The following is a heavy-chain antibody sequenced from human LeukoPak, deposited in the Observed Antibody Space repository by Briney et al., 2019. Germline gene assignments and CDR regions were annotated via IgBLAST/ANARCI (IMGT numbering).Heavy chain of an antibody. Sequence: GGSLRLSCAASGFTFSSYEMNWVRQAPGKGLEWVSYISTSGSTRYYADSVRGRFTISRDNAKNSLYLQMNSLRAEDTAVYYCAREYCSSTTCYPDYWGQGTLVTVSS. CDR2: ISTSGSTR. J-gene: IGHJ4*02. V-gene: IGHV3-48*03. CDR3: AREYCSSTTCYPDY. CDR1: GFTFSSYE. D-gene: IGHD2-2*01.